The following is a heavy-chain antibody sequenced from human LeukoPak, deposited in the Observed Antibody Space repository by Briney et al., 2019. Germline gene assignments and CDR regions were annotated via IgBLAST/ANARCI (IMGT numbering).Heavy chain of an antibody. D-gene: IGHD3-3*01. CDR3: ARASADFWSGYPLYYYYYYMDV. V-gene: IGHV4-39*01. Sequence: SETLSLTCTVSGSSINNRNSYWGGIRQPQGKGREWIGSIYYTESTYYKPCSKSQITISAKTTNNRFSLKLSSVTAADTAVYYSARASADFWSGYPLYYYYYYMDVWGKGTTVTVSS. CDR2: IYYTEST. CDR1: GSSINNRNSY. J-gene: IGHJ6*03.